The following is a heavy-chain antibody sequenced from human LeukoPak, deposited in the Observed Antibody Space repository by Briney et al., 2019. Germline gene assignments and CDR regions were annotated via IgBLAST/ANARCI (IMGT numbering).Heavy chain of an antibody. CDR1: GFTFDDYG. CDR2: IRYDGSNK. V-gene: IGHV3-30*02. J-gene: IGHJ4*02. CDR3: AKEAFVYSGYFPLDY. D-gene: IGHD3-22*01. Sequence: PGGSLRLSCAASGFTFDDYGMSWVRQAPGKGLEWLTFIRYDGSNKYYADSLKGRFTISRDNSKNTLYLQMYSLRAEDTAVYYCAKEAFVYSGYFPLDYWGQGTLVTVSS.